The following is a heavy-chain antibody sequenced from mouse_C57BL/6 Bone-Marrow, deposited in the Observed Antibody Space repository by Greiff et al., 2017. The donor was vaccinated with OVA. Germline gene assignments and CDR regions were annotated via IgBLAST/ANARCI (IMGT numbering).Heavy chain of an antibody. CDR1: GFNIKDDY. J-gene: IGHJ3*01. D-gene: IGHD4-1*01. V-gene: IGHV14-4*01. Sequence: EVQLQQSGAELVRPGASVKLSCTASGFNIKDDYMHWVKQRPEQGLEWIGWIDPENGDTEYASKFQGKATITADTCSNTAYLQLSSLTSEDTAVYYCTVWDWFAYWGQGTLVTVSA. CDR3: TVWDWFAY. CDR2: IDPENGDT.